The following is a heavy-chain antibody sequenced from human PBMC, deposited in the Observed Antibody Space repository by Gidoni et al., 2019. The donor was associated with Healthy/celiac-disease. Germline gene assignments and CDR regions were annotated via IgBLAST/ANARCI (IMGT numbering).Heavy chain of an antibody. V-gene: IGHV3-30*18. Sequence: QVQLVESGGGVVQPGRSLRLSCAASGFTFSSYGRHGVRQAPGKGLEWVAVISYDGSNKYYADSVKGRFTISRDHSKNTLYLQMNRLRAEDTAVYYCAKGGLLWFGELFRSDDNWFDPWGQGTLVTVSS. D-gene: IGHD3-10*01. CDR3: AKGGLLWFGELFRSDDNWFDP. CDR1: GFTFSSYG. CDR2: ISYDGSNK. J-gene: IGHJ5*02.